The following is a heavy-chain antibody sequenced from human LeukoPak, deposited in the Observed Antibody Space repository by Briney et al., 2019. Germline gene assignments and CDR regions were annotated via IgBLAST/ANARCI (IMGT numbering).Heavy chain of an antibody. Sequence: ASVKVSCKASGYTFINYFMHWVRQAPGQGRVWMGIINPSGGSTSYAQKFQGRVTMTRDTSTSTVYMELSSLRSEDTAVYYCARGGSSSSPFFDYWGQGTLVTVSS. CDR3: ARGGSSSSPFFDY. CDR2: INPSGGST. D-gene: IGHD6-13*01. J-gene: IGHJ4*02. CDR1: GYTFINYF. V-gene: IGHV1-46*01.